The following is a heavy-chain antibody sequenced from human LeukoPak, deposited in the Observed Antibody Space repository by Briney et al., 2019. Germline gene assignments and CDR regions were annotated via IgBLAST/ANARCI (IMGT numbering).Heavy chain of an antibody. CDR3: ARVRGSGCLDF. V-gene: IGHV3-7*01. J-gene: IGHJ4*02. CDR2: IKQDGSEK. Sequence: SGGSLRLSCAASGFTFSSYWMSWVRQAPGKGLKWVANIKQDGSEKYYVDSVKGRFTISRDNAKNSLYLQMNSLRAEDTAVYYCARVRGSGCLDFWGQGTLVTVSS. CDR1: GFTFSSYW. D-gene: IGHD3-3*01.